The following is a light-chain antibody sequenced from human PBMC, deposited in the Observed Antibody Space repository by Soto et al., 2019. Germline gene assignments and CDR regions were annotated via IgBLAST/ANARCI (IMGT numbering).Light chain of an antibody. Sequence: QSVLTQPASVSGSPGQSITISCTGTSSDIGHYNYVSWYQQHPGKAPKLMIYEVSNRPSGVSNRFSGSKSGNTASLTISGLQAEDAADYYCISYTTSITLEIGGGTKLTVL. J-gene: IGLJ2*01. V-gene: IGLV2-14*01. CDR2: EVS. CDR3: ISYTTSITLE. CDR1: SSDIGHYNY.